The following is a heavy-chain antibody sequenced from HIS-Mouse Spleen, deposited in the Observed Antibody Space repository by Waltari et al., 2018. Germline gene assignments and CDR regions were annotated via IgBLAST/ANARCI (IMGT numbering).Heavy chain of an antibody. CDR2: ISYDGSNK. CDR1: GGSISSSS. D-gene: IGHD3-3*01. J-gene: IGHJ6*02. CDR3: ARANNYDFWSGYYRGYYYYGMDV. V-gene: IGHV3-30-3*01. Sequence: QLQLQESGPGLVKPSETLSLTCTVSGGSISSSSYYWGWIRQPPGQGLEWVAVISYDGSNKYYADSVKGRFTISRDNSKNTLYLQMNSLRAEDTAVYYCARANNYDFWSGYYRGYYYYGMDVWGQGTTVTVSS.